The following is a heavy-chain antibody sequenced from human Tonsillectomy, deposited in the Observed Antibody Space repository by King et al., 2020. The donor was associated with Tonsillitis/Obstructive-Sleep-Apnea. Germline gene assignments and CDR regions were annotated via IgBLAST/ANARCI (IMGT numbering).Heavy chain of an antibody. V-gene: IGHV1-69*04. CDR1: GGTFSSYA. D-gene: IGHD2-8*02. CDR3: AREGAGGGSWGYNWFDS. J-gene: IGHJ5*01. Sequence: QLVQSGAEVKKTGSSVKVSCKASGGTFSSYAISWVRQAPGQGLEWMGRVIPTLGLGKYAQKFQGRVTISADKSTTTAYMELSSLRSEDTAVYYCAREGAGGGSWGYNWFDSWGQGTLVTVSS. CDR2: VIPTLGLG.